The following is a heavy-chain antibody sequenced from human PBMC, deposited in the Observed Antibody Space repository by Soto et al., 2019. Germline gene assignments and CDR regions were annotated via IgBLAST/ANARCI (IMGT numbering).Heavy chain of an antibody. V-gene: IGHV4-31*03. D-gene: IGHD2-2*02. CDR3: ASHQLLYRYFDY. Sequence: PSETLSLICTVSGGSISSGGYYWSWTRQHPGKGQEWIGYIYHSGSTYYNPSLKSRVTISVDTSKNQFALKLSSVTAADTAVYYCASHQLLYRYFDYWGQGTLVTVSS. CDR1: GGSISSGGYY. J-gene: IGHJ4*02. CDR2: IYHSGST.